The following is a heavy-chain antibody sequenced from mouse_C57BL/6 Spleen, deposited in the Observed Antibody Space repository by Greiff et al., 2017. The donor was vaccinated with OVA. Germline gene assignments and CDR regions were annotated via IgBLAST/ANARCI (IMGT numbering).Heavy chain of an antibody. J-gene: IGHJ4*01. CDR2: IDPEDGDT. CDR3: TLWLRRGGDAMDY. V-gene: IGHV14-1*01. D-gene: IGHD2-2*01. Sequence: VQLKESGAELVRPGASVKLSCTASGFNIKDYYMHWVKQRPEQGLEWIGRIDPEDGDTEYAPKFQGKATMTADTSSNTAYLQLSSLTSEDTAVYYCTLWLRRGGDAMDYWGQGTSVTVAS. CDR1: GFNIKDYY.